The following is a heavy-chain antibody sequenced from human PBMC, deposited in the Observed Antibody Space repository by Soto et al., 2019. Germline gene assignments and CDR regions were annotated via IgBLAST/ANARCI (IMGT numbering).Heavy chain of an antibody. D-gene: IGHD3-10*01. V-gene: IGHV3-23*01. Sequence: QLSESGGDLLQPGGSLTLSCAASGFILSTYPMTWVRQAPGRGLEWVSSMNGAATSTSYAASVKGRFTTSRDNCQNTLWLQISSLRPEDTAVYFCARGGAYDYNYGMDVWGHGTTVIVSS. CDR1: GFILSTYP. CDR2: MNGAATST. CDR3: ARGGAYDYNYGMDV. J-gene: IGHJ6*02.